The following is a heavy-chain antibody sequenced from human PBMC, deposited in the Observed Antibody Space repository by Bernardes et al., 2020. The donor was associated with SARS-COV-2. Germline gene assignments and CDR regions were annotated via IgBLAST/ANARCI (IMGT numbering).Heavy chain of an antibody. CDR3: SRGYTSALDI. V-gene: IGHV3-13*04. CDR2: IGATGDT. Sequence: GGSLRLSCAVSGFTLRDYDMFWVRQAPGKGLEWVAFIGATGDTEYSGAVKGRFTISKKEARNSLYLQMNSLRAGDTAIYYCSRGYTSALDIWGQGTTVTVSS. D-gene: IGHD2-2*01. J-gene: IGHJ3*02. CDR1: GFTLRDYD.